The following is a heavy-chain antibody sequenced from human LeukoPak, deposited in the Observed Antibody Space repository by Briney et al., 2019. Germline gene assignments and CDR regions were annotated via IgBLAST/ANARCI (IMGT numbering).Heavy chain of an antibody. V-gene: IGHV3-48*03. CDR1: GLTFSDDE. CDR2: ISSSGSTR. J-gene: IGHJ6*03. D-gene: IGHD3-9*01. Sequence: GGSLRLSCAASGLTFSDDEMSWVRQAPGKGLEWVSYISSSGSTRYYADSVKGRFTISRDNAENSMYLLMNSLRAEDTAVYYCARVGVLTGYPYYYYYYMDVWGKGTTVIISS. CDR3: ARVGVLTGYPYYYYYYMDV.